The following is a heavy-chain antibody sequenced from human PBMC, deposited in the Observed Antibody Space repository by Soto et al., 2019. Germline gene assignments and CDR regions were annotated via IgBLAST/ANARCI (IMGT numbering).Heavy chain of an antibody. CDR1: GFSLSDYW. V-gene: IGHV3-74*03. CDR3: VRAPEQRPIDF. J-gene: IGHJ4*01. D-gene: IGHD6-19*01. CDR2: ISVDGRDT. Sequence: GGSLRLCCAASGFSLSDYWMHWVRQVPGKGLLWVSRISVDGRDTTYADSVKGRFTISRDNAKNTLYLQMDSLRAEDTAVYYCVRAPEQRPIDFCGHGSLVTVSS.